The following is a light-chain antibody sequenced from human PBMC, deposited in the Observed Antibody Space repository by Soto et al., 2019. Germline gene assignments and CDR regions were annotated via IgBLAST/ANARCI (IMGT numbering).Light chain of an antibody. V-gene: IGKV1-5*01. CDR3: QHYDTFSWT. Sequence: DIQMTQSPSTLSASVGDRVTITCRASQSISSWLAWFQQRPGKAPEVLIYAASGLVTGVPPTFSGSGSGTEFTLTISSVQPDDFATYFCQHYDTFSWTFGQGTMVDIK. J-gene: IGKJ1*01. CDR2: AAS. CDR1: QSISSW.